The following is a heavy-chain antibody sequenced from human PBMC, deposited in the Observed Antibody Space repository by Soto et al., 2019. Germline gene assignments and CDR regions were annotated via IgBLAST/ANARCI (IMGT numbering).Heavy chain of an antibody. D-gene: IGHD3-10*01. J-gene: IGHJ4*02. CDR3: ARTLSGFTYGSRQFYFDY. CDR1: GDPITSYF. V-gene: IGHV4-4*07. CDR2: VFPGGPT. Sequence: SETLTLTCTVSGDPITSYFWTWLRQPAGKGLEWIGHVFPGGPTSHNSSLKSRVSMSVDTSKNQFSLTLTSVTAADTAVYYCARTLSGFTYGSRQFYFDYWGQGTLVTVSS.